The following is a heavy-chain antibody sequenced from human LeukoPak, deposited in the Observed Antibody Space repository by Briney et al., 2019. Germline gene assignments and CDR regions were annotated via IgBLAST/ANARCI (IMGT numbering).Heavy chain of an antibody. CDR1: GYTFTSYD. CDR3: ARGGALGGSSNFYYYYYGMDV. Sequence: GASVKVSCKASGYTFTSYDINWVRQAIGQGLEWMGWMNPNSGNTGYAQKFQGRVTMTRNTSISTAYMELSSLRSEDTAVYYCARGGALGGSSNFYYYYYGMDVWGQGTTVTVSS. CDR2: MNPNSGNT. D-gene: IGHD6-6*01. V-gene: IGHV1-8*01. J-gene: IGHJ6*02.